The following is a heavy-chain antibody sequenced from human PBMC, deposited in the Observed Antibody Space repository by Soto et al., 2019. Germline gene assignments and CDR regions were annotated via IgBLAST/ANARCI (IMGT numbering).Heavy chain of an antibody. CDR3: VRGRVMITFGVVIVIDY. CDR2: INPNTGYT. CDR1: GYTFTSYD. D-gene: IGHD3-16*02. J-gene: IGHJ4*02. Sequence: QVQLVQSGAAMKKPGASVKVSCKASGYTFTSYDINWVRQATGQGLEWMGWINPNTGYTDYAQKFQDRVTMTGNTSITTAYRELSSLRAEDTAVYYCVRGRVMITFGVVIVIDYWGQGSPVTVSS. V-gene: IGHV1-8*01.